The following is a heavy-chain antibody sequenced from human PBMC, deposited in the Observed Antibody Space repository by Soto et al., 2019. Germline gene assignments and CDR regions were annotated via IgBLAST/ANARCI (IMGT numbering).Heavy chain of an antibody. D-gene: IGHD3-3*01. Sequence: GGSLRLSCSASGFTFSSYAMHWVRQAPGKGLEYVSAISSNGGSTYYADSVKDRFTISRDNSKNTLYLQMSSLRAEDTAVYYCVVGVVIKWDYGMDVWGQGTTVTVSS. CDR1: GFTFSSYA. CDR2: ISSNGGST. CDR3: VVGVVIKWDYGMDV. J-gene: IGHJ6*02. V-gene: IGHV3-64D*06.